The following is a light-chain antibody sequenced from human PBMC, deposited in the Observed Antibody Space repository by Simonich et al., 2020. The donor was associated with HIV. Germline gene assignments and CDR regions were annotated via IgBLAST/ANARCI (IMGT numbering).Light chain of an antibody. V-gene: IGKV1-12*01. CDR2: AAS. CDR3: LQHNSYPWT. J-gene: IGKJ1*01. CDR1: QGISSW. Sequence: IQMTQSPSSVSASVGDRVTITCRASQGISSWLAWYQQIPGKAPKLRIYAASRLQSGVPSRCSGSGSGTDFTLTISSLQPEDFATYYCLQHNSYPWTFGQGTKVEIK.